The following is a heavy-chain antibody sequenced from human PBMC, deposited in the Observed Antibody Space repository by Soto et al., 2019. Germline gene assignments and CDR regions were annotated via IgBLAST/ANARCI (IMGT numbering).Heavy chain of an antibody. V-gene: IGHV4-31*03. CDR2: IYYSGST. Sequence: SETLSLTCTVSGGSISSGGYYWSWIRQHPGKGLEWIGYIYYSGSTYYNPSLKSRVTISVDTSKNQFSLKLSSVTAADTAVYYCARDGRGYSSSSGRYFDYWGQGTLVTVSS. CDR3: ARDGRGYSSSSGRYFDY. J-gene: IGHJ4*02. D-gene: IGHD6-6*01. CDR1: GGSISSGGYY.